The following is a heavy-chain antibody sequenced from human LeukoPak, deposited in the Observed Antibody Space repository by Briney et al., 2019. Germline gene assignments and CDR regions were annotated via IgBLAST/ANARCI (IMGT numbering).Heavy chain of an antibody. D-gene: IGHD2-15*01. J-gene: IGHJ3*02. V-gene: IGHV1-18*01. CDR3: ARDWPPYCSGGSCLSRDAFDI. CDR2: ISAYNGNT. Sequence: ASVKVSCKASGYTFTSYGISWVRQAPGQGLEWMGWISAYNGNTNYAQKLQGRVTMTTDTSTSTAYMELRSLRSGDTAVYYCARDWPPYCSGGSCLSRDAFDIWGQGTMVTVSS. CDR1: GYTFTSYG.